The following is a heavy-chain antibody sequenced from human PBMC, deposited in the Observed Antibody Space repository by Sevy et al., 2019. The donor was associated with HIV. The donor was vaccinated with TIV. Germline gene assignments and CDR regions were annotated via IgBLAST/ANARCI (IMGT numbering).Heavy chain of an antibody. Sequence: GGSLRLSCAASGFTFSSYAMSWVRQAPGKGLEWVSAISGSGGSTYYADSVKGRFTISRDNSKNTLYLQMNSLRAEDTVVYYCAKRDSITMIVVAHYYFDYWGQGTLVTVSS. V-gene: IGHV3-23*01. D-gene: IGHD3-22*01. J-gene: IGHJ4*02. CDR3: AKRDSITMIVVAHYYFDY. CDR1: GFTFSSYA. CDR2: ISGSGGST.